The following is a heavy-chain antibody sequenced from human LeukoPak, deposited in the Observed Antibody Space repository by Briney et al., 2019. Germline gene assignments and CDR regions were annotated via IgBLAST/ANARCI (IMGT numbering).Heavy chain of an antibody. Sequence: PGGSLRLSCAASGFTFNNYAMHWVRQAPGKGLEWVAVISYDGSNKYYADSVKGRFTISRDNSKNTLYLQMNSLRAEDTAVYYCARVGTDIVGVVAATRVWYIDVWGKGTTVTVSS. V-gene: IGHV3-30*04. J-gene: IGHJ6*03. D-gene: IGHD2-15*01. CDR1: GFTFNNYA. CDR3: ARVGTDIVGVVAATRVWYIDV. CDR2: ISYDGSNK.